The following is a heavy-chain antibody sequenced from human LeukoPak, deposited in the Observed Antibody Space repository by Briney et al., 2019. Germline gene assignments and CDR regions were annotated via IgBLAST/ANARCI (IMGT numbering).Heavy chain of an antibody. J-gene: IGHJ4*02. CDR2: ISDSGGRT. V-gene: IGHV3-23*01. CDR3: AKRYGGSGYFYVYYFDY. Sequence: GGSLRLSCAASGFTFSSYAMSWVRQAPGKGLEWVSAISDSGGRTYYADSVKGRFTISRDNSKNTLCLQMNSLRAEDTAVYYCAKRYGGSGYFYVYYFDYWGQGTLVTVSS. D-gene: IGHD3-22*01. CDR1: GFTFSSYA.